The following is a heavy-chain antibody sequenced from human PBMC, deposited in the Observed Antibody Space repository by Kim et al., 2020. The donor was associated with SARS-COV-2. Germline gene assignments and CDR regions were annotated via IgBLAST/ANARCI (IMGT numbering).Heavy chain of an antibody. J-gene: IGHJ4*02. Sequence: TFKGRVTITADESTSTDYMELSSLRSEDTAVYYCARGRPSTVTTTPYFDYWGQGTLVTVSS. V-gene: IGHV1-69*01. CDR3: ARGRPSTVTTTPYFDY. D-gene: IGHD4-4*01.